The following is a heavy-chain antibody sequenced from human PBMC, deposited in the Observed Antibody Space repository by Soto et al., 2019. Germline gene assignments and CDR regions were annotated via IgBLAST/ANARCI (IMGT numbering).Heavy chain of an antibody. D-gene: IGHD6-6*01. CDR3: ATVSPSSILRKPDIAARRPGWFDP. CDR1: GYTLTELS. CDR2: FDPEDGET. V-gene: IGHV1-24*01. J-gene: IGHJ5*02. Sequence: GASVKVSCKVSGYTLTELSMHWVRQAPGKGLEWMGGFDPEDGETIYAQKFQGRVTMTEDTSTDTAYMELSSLRSEDTAVYYCATVSPSSILRKPDIAARRPGWFDPWGQGTLVTVSS.